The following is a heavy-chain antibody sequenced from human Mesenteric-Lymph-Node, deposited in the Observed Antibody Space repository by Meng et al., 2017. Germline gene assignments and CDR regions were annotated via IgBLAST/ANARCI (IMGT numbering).Heavy chain of an antibody. CDR2: IDVSGDIS. Sequence: GESLKISCAASGFTFDDYGMSWVRQAPGKGLEWVSSIDVSGDISYHADSVKGRFTISRDNSKNIVYLQMNSLRVEDTAVYYCAKGHRTSQPVAGTSSPWGQGTVVTVSS. J-gene: IGHJ3*01. CDR3: AKGHRTSQPVAGTSSP. CDR1: GFTFDDYG. V-gene: IGHV3-23*01. D-gene: IGHD6-19*01.